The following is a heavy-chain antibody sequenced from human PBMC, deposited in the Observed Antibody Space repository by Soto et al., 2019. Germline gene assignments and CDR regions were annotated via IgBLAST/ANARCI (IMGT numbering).Heavy chain of an antibody. Sequence: GSLILSFAAAGLTFSSYAMSLVRQAPGKGLEWVSAISGSGGSTYYADSVKGRFTISRDNSKNTLYLQMNSLRAEDTAVYYCAKPRVAGVLFFDYWGQGTLVTVSS. V-gene: IGHV3-23*01. CDR1: GLTFSSYA. CDR3: AKPRVAGVLFFDY. CDR2: ISGSGGST. D-gene: IGHD6-19*01. J-gene: IGHJ4*02.